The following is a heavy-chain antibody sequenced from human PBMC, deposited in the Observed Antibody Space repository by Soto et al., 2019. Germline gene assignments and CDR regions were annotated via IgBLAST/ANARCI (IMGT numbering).Heavy chain of an antibody. D-gene: IGHD6-19*01. CDR3: ERDDRIAVAAD. CDR2: ISSSSSTI. J-gene: IGHJ4*02. V-gene: IGHV3-48*01. CDR1: GFTFSSYS. Sequence: GGSLRLSCAASGFTFSSYSMNWVRQAPGKGLEWVSYISSSSSTIYYADSVKGRFTISRDNAKNSLYLQMNSLRAEDTAVYYCERDDRIAVAADWGPGNLVTVSS.